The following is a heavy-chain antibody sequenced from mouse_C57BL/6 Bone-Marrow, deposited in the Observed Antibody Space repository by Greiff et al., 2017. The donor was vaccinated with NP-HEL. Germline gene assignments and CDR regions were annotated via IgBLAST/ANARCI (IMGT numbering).Heavy chain of an antibody. D-gene: IGHD1-1*01. CDR1: GFNIKDDY. CDR2: IDPENGDT. CDR3: TIPMITTVVDYWYFDG. Sequence: VQLQQSGAELVRPGASVKLSCTASGFNIKDDYMHWVKQRPEQGLEWIGWIDPENGDTEYASKFQGKATITADTSSNTAYLQLSSLTSEDTAVYYCTIPMITTVVDYWYFDGWGTGTTVTVSS. J-gene: IGHJ1*03. V-gene: IGHV14-4*01.